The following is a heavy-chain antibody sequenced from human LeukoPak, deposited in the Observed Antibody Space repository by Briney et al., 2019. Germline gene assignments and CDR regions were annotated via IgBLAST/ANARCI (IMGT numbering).Heavy chain of an antibody. Sequence: GGSLRLSCAASGFTFSTYGMGWVRQAPGKGLEWVAVSSYDGSNRFHADSVKGRFTISRDNSKNTLYLQMNSLRPEDTADYYCARGSAYSDYYYYGMDVWGQGPTVTVS. D-gene: IGHD4-11*01. CDR2: SSYDGSNR. CDR1: GFTFSTYG. J-gene: IGHJ6*02. CDR3: ARGSAYSDYYYYGMDV. V-gene: IGHV3-30*03.